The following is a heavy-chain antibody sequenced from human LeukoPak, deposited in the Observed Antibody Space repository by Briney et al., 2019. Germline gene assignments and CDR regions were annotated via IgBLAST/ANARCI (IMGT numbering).Heavy chain of an antibody. J-gene: IGHJ4*02. V-gene: IGHV1-8*03. D-gene: IGHD6-19*01. Sequence: ASVKVSCKASGYTFTSLDINWVRQATGQGLEWMGWMNPNSGDTAYAQNFQGRVTISRTTSQSTAYMELSSLRSEDTAVYYCATVFSTVAGFDYWGQGTLVTVSS. CDR2: MNPNSGDT. CDR1: GYTFTSLD. CDR3: ATVFSTVAGFDY.